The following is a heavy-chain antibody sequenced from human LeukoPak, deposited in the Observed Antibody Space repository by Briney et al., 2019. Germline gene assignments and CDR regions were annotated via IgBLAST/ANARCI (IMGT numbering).Heavy chain of an antibody. D-gene: IGHD4-17*01. CDR3: ARTSEVTTDGGIDY. CDR1: GGSISSYY. V-gene: IGHV4-59*01. Sequence: PSETLSLTCTVSGGSISSYYWSWTRQPPGKGLEWIGYIYYSGSTNYNPSLKSRVTISVDTSKNQFSLKLSSVTAADTAVYYCARTSEVTTDGGIDYWGQGTLVTVSS. CDR2: IYYSGST. J-gene: IGHJ4*02.